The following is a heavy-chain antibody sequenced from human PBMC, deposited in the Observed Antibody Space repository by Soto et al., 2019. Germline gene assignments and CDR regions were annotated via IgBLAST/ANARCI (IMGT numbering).Heavy chain of an antibody. D-gene: IGHD3-10*01. CDR3: ATGYFSY. V-gene: IGHV1-24*01. Sequence: ASVTVSCKVSGYTLTDLSMHWVRQAPGKGLEWMGGFDSEDGETIYAQKFQGRVTMTEDTSTDTAYMELSSLRSEDTAVYYCATGYFSYWGQGTLVTVSS. J-gene: IGHJ4*02. CDR2: FDSEDGET. CDR1: GYTLTDLS.